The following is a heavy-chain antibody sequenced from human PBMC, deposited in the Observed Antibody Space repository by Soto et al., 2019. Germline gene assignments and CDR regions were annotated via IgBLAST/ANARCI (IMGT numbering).Heavy chain of an antibody. V-gene: IGHV3-21*01. J-gene: IGHJ4*02. D-gene: IGHD3-10*02. CDR3: ATEFRCSGIHYKVDD. CDR1: GFTFSSYS. Sequence: WGSLRLSYAASGFTFSSYSMNWVRQAPGKGLEWVSSISSSSSYKYYAAAAKGRFTISRDNAKNSLYLQTNSLRAEDTAVYYRATEFRCSGIHYKVDDWAQETLVT. CDR2: ISSSSSYK.